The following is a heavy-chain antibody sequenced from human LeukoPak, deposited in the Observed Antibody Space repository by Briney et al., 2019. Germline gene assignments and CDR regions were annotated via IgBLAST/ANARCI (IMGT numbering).Heavy chain of an antibody. CDR1: GGTFSSYA. D-gene: IGHD6-19*01. J-gene: IGHJ4*02. CDR2: IIPILGIA. Sequence: SVKVSCKASGGTFSSYAISWVRQAPGQGLEWMGRIIPILGIANYAQKFQGRITITADKSTSTAYMELSSLRSEDTAVYYCAREREYSSGWYDYWGQGTLVTVSS. V-gene: IGHV1-69*04. CDR3: AREREYSSGWYDY.